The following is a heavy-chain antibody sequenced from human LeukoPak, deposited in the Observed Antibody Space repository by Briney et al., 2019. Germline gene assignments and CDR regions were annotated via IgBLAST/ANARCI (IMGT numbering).Heavy chain of an antibody. CDR1: GYTFTSYA. D-gene: IGHD2-2*01. CDR3: AKGGYCSSTSCYPLDY. J-gene: IGHJ4*02. Sequence: ASVKVSCKASGYTFTSYAMHWVRQAPGQRLEWMGWINAGNGNTKYSQKFQGRVTITRDTSASTAYMELSSLRSEDTAVYYCAKGGYCSSTSCYPLDYWGQGTLVTVSS. V-gene: IGHV1-3*01. CDR2: INAGNGNT.